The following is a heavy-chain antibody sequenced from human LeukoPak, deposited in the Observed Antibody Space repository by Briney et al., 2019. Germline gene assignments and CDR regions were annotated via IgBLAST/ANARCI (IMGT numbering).Heavy chain of an antibody. CDR1: GFTFSSYA. CDR3: AKDGYCSGGSCISPDFDY. V-gene: IGHV3-23*01. D-gene: IGHD2-15*01. Sequence: GGYLRLSCAASGFTFSSYAMSWVRQAPGKGLEWVSAISGSGGSTYYADSVKGRFTISRDNSKNTLYLQMNSLRAEDTAVYYCAKDGYCSGGSCISPDFDYWGQGTLVTVSS. J-gene: IGHJ4*02. CDR2: ISGSGGST.